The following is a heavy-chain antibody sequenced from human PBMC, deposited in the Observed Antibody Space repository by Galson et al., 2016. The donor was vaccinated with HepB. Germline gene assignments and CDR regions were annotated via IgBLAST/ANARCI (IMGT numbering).Heavy chain of an antibody. CDR1: GFTFNSYG. J-gene: IGHJ4*02. Sequence: SLRLSCAASGFTFNSYGMHWVRQAPGTGLEWVALVWYDEINKFYRDSVKGRFTISRDNSRSILYLQMNSLRAEDTATYYCVLWERQQFDYWGRGTLVTVAS. CDR3: VLWERQQFDY. CDR2: VWYDEINK. V-gene: IGHV3-33*01. D-gene: IGHD1-26*01.